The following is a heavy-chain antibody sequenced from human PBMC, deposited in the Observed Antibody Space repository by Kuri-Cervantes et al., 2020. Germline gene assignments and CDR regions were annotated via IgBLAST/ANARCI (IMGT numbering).Heavy chain of an antibody. CDR2: ISSSSSYI. D-gene: IGHD2-21*02. V-gene: IGHV3-21*05. CDR3: ARAHIVVVTHDAFDI. Sequence: GESLKISCAASGFTFSSYSMNWVRQAPGKGLEWVSYISSSSSYIYYADSVKGRFTISRDNAKNSLYLQMNSLRAEDTAVYYCARAHIVVVTHDAFDIWGQGTMVTVSS. CDR1: GFTFSSYS. J-gene: IGHJ3*02.